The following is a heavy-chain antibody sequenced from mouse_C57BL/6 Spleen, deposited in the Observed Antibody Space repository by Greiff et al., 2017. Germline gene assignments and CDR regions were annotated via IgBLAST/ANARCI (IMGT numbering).Heavy chain of an antibody. CDR3: ARTGYSNYGFAY. V-gene: IGHV1-26*01. CDR1: GYTFTDYY. Sequence: EVQLQKSGPELVKPGASVKISCKASGYTFTDYYMNWVKQSHGKSLEWIGDINPNNGGTSYNQKFKGKATLTVDKSSSTAYMELRSLTSEDSAVYYCARTGYSNYGFAYWGQGTLVTVSA. CDR2: INPNNGGT. J-gene: IGHJ3*01. D-gene: IGHD2-5*01.